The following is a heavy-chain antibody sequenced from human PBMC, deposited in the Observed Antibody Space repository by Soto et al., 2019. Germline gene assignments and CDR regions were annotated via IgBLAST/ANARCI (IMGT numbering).Heavy chain of an antibody. V-gene: IGHV3-23*01. CDR2: IGGSGVTT. J-gene: IGHJ4*02. Sequence: EVQLLESGGGLVQPGGYLRLSCAASGFTFSDYAMSWVRQAPGKGLEWVSTIGGSGVTTYYADSVKGRFTISRDYSKNTVYLQMNSLRAEDTAVFYCARGRGRYQNKYFDFWGQGTLVIVSS. CDR1: GFTFSDYA. D-gene: IGHD1-26*01. CDR3: ARGRGRYQNKYFDF.